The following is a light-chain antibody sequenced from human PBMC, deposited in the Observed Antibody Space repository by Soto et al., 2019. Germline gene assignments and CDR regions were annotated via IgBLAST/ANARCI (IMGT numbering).Light chain of an antibody. J-gene: IGKJ1*01. Sequence: AIRMTQSPSSFSASTGDRVTITCRASQGISSYLAWYQQKPGKAPKLLIYATSTLQGGVPSRFSGSGYGTDFTLTISSLQPEDFAAYYCQQLNSYPRTFGQGTKVDIK. CDR2: ATS. CDR1: QGISSY. CDR3: QQLNSYPRT. V-gene: IGKV1-8*01.